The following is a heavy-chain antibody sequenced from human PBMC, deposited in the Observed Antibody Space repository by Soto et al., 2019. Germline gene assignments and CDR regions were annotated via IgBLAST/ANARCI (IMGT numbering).Heavy chain of an antibody. CDR3: VKDIRGSSSWGYYYYGMDV. D-gene: IGHD6-13*01. CDR2: ISYDGSNK. Sequence: QVQLVESGGGVVQPGRSLRLSCAASGFTFSSYGMHWVRQAPGKGLEWVAVISYDGSNKYYTDSVKGRFTISRDNSKNTLYLQMNSLRAEDTAVYHCVKDIRGSSSWGYYYYGMDVWGQGTTVTVSS. CDR1: GFTFSSYG. J-gene: IGHJ6*01. V-gene: IGHV3-30*18.